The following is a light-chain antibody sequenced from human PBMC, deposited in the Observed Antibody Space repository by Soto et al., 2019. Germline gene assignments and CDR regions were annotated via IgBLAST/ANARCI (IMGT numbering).Light chain of an antibody. V-gene: IGKV3-20*01. CDR3: QLYAGSPYT. Sequence: EIVLTQSPGTLSLSPGERATLSCRASQSVSSSYLAWYQQKPGQAPRLLISGASRRATGIPDRFSGSGSGTDFTLTISRLEPEDFAVYYCQLYAGSPYTFGQGIKLEIK. CDR2: GAS. CDR1: QSVSSSY. J-gene: IGKJ2*01.